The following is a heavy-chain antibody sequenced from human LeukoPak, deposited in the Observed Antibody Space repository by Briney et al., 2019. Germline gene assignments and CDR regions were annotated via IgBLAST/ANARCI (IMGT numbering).Heavy chain of an antibody. CDR1: GGSITNYY. Sequence: PSETLSLTCTVSGGSITNYYWNWIRQPPGKGLEWIGFIHYSGSTNYNPSLKSRVTISVDTSKNQFSLKLSSVTAADTAVYYCARGYCGRTTCYKEMATILPDYWGQGTLVTVSS. J-gene: IGHJ4*02. D-gene: IGHD2-2*02. CDR3: ARGYCGRTTCYKEMATILPDY. CDR2: IHYSGST. V-gene: IGHV4-59*13.